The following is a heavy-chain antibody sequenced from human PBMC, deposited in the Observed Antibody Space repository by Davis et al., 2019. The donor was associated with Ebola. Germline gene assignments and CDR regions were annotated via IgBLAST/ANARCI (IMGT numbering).Heavy chain of an antibody. Sequence: PSETLSLTCTVSGGSISSYYWSWIRQPPGKGLEWIGYIYYSGSTNYNPSLKSRVTISVDTSKNQFSLKLSSVTAADTAVYYCARDRVPSITGTTGFDYWGQGTLVTVSS. D-gene: IGHD1-7*01. V-gene: IGHV4-59*01. CDR1: GGSISSYY. CDR3: ARDRVPSITGTTGFDY. J-gene: IGHJ4*02. CDR2: IYYSGST.